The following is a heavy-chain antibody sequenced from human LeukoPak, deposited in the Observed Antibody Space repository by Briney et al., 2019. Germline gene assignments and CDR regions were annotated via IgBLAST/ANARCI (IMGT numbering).Heavy chain of an antibody. CDR1: GGSFSGYY. CDR3: ARGYSSGWYLDY. V-gene: IGHV4-34*01. J-gene: IGHJ4*02. Sequence: SETLSLTCAVYGGSFSGYYWSWIRQPPGKGLEWIGEINHSGSTNYNPSLKSRVTISVDTSKNQFSLKLSSVTAADTAVYYCARGYSSGWYLDYWGQGTLVTVSS. CDR2: INHSGST. D-gene: IGHD6-19*01.